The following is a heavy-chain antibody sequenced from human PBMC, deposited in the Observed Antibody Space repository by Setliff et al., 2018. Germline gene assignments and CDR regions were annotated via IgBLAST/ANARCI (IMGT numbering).Heavy chain of an antibody. J-gene: IGHJ3*02. V-gene: IGHV4-34*01. CDR1: GGSFSGYY. Sequence: LSLTCAVYGGSFSGYYWSWIRQPPGKGLEWIGEINHSGSTNYNPSLKSRVTISVDTSKNQFSLKLSSVTAADTAVYYCARGGLTTNRRRAFDIWGQGTMVTVSS. CDR2: INHSGST. D-gene: IGHD4-17*01. CDR3: ARGGLTTNRRRAFDI.